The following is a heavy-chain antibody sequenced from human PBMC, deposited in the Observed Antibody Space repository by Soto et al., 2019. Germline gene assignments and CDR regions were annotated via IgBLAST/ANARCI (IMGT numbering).Heavy chain of an antibody. J-gene: IGHJ3*02. D-gene: IGHD3-3*01. CDR3: ARAPVGFGVVYSVGAFDI. Sequence: QVQLQESGPGLVKPSETLSLTCTVSGGSIRSYYWSWIRQPPGKGLEGSGYIYYSGSTNYNPSLKSRVTISVDTSKNQFSLKLSSVTAADTAVYYCARAPVGFGVVYSVGAFDIWGQGTVVTVSS. V-gene: IGHV4-59*01. CDR1: GGSIRSYY. CDR2: IYYSGST.